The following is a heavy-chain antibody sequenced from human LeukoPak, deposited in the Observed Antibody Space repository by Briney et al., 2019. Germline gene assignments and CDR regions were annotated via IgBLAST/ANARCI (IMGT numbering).Heavy chain of an antibody. Sequence: GGSLRLSCAASGFTFDEYAMHWVRQAPRKGLEWVSGISWNSGSIGYADSVKGRFTISRDNAKNSLYLQMNSLRAEDMALYYCAKSYSSGWYYFDYWGQGTLVTVSS. D-gene: IGHD6-19*01. CDR3: AKSYSSGWYYFDY. V-gene: IGHV3-9*03. CDR2: ISWNSGSI. CDR1: GFTFDEYA. J-gene: IGHJ4*02.